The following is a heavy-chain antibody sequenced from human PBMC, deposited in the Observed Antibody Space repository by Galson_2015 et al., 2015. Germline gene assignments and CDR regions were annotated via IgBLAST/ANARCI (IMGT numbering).Heavy chain of an antibody. CDR3: AKDMWSVGEAAEVGMDV. D-gene: IGHD6-13*01. CDR1: GFTFDDYA. Sequence: SLRLSCAASGFTFDDYAMHWVRQAPGKGLEWVSGISWNSGSIGYADSVKGRFTISRDNAKNSLYLQMNSLRAEDTALYYCAKDMWSVGEAAEVGMDVWGQGTTVTVSS. J-gene: IGHJ6*02. CDR2: ISWNSGSI. V-gene: IGHV3-9*01.